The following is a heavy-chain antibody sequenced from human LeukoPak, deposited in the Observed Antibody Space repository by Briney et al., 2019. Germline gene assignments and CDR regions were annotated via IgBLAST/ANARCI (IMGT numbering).Heavy chain of an antibody. CDR1: GYTFTSYG. V-gene: IGHV1-18*01. Sequence: GASVKVSCKASGYTFTSYGISWARQAPGQGLEWMGWISAYNGNTNYAQKLQGRVTMTTDTSTSTAYMELRSLRSDDTAVYYCARALYYYDSSGYYFVLYYFDYWGQGTLVTVSS. CDR2: ISAYNGNT. CDR3: ARALYYYDSSGYYFVLYYFDY. D-gene: IGHD3-22*01. J-gene: IGHJ4*02.